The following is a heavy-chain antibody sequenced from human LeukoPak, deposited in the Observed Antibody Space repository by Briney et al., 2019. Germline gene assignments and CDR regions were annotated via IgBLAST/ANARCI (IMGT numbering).Heavy chain of an antibody. V-gene: IGHV3-48*01. J-gene: IGHJ5*02. CDR3: ARDRGVGELLGSWFDP. CDR2: ISSSSSTI. Sequence: GGSLRLSCAASGFTFSSYSMNWVRQAPGKGLEWVSYISSSSSTIYYADSVKGRFTISRDNAKNSLYLQMNSLRAEDTAVYYCARDRGVGELLGSWFDPWGQGTLVTVSS. D-gene: IGHD1-26*01. CDR1: GFTFSSYS.